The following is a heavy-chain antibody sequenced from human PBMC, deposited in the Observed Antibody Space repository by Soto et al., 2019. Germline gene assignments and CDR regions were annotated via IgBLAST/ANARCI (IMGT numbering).Heavy chain of an antibody. V-gene: IGHV1-18*01. J-gene: IGHJ3*02. D-gene: IGHD2-15*01. CDR1: GYTFTSFG. CDR3: ARDHRGGTDAFDI. Sequence: QVQLVQSGAEVKKPGASVKVSCKASGYTFTSFGISWVRQAPGQGLEWMGWISAYNGNTNYAENRQGRVTMTTDTSTSRAYMELRSLRSDDTAVYYCARDHRGGTDAFDIWGQGTMVTVSS. CDR2: ISAYNGNT.